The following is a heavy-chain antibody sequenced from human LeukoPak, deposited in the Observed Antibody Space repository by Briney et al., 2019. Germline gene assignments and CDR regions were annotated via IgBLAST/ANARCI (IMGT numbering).Heavy chain of an antibody. CDR2: ISSSSSYI. Sequence: PGGSPRLSCAASGFTFSSYAMSWVRQAPGKGLEWVSSISSSSSYIYYADSVKGRFTISRDNAKNSLYLQMNSLRAEDTAVYYCAGSLPLDLGYSGYRWGQGTLVTVSS. D-gene: IGHD5-12*01. J-gene: IGHJ4*02. CDR3: AGSLPLDLGYSGYR. CDR1: GFTFSSYA. V-gene: IGHV3-21*01.